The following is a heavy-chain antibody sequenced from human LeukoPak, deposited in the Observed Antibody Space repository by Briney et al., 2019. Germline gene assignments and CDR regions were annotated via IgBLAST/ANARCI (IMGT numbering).Heavy chain of an antibody. Sequence: PSETLSLTCTVSGGSISSYYRSWIRQPPGKGLEWIGYIYYSGSTNYNPSLKSRVTISVDTSKNQFSLKLSSVTAADTAVYYCARGTGGFVYWGQGALVTVSS. CDR1: GGSISSYY. V-gene: IGHV4-59*01. D-gene: IGHD1-1*01. J-gene: IGHJ4*02. CDR3: ARGTGGFVY. CDR2: IYYSGST.